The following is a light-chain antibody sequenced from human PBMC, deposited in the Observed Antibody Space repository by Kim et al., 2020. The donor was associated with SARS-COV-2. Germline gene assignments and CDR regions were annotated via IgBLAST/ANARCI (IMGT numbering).Light chain of an antibody. CDR2: GDS. CDR1: SSNIEAGYD. V-gene: IGLV1-40*01. CDR3: QSYDSSRSAVV. Sequence: QRVTTPFTGSSSNIEAGYDVHWYRQRPGTAPKLRSYGDSNLPSGVPDRFSGSKSGTSASLAITGLQAEDEADYDCQSYDSSRSAVVLGGGTQLTVL. J-gene: IGLJ2*01.